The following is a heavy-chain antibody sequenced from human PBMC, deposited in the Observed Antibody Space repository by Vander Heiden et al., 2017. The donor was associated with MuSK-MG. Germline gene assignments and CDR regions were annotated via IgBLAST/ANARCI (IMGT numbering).Heavy chain of an antibody. CDR3: ARGRQPGGLWFGELGY. J-gene: IGHJ4*02. CDR2: ISYDGSNK. V-gene: IGHV3-30*04. D-gene: IGHD3-10*01. CDR1: GFTFSSYA. Sequence: QVQLVESVGGVVPPGRSLRPSCAASGFTFSSYAMHWVRQAPGKGLEWVAVISYDGSNKYYADSVKCRFTISRDNSKNTRDLKMNSLRADDTAVYYCARGRQPGGLWFGELGYWGQGTMVTVSS.